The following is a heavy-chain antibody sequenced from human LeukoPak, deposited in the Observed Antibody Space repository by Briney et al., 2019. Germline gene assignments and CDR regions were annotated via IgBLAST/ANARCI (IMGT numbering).Heavy chain of an antibody. Sequence: PSQTLSLTCTVSGGSISSGSYYGSWIRQPAGKGLEWIGRIYTSGSTNYNPSLKSRVTISVDTSKNQFSLKLSSVTAADTAVYYCARVVGATTFDYWGQGTLVTVSS. D-gene: IGHD1-26*01. CDR3: ARVVGATTFDY. J-gene: IGHJ4*02. V-gene: IGHV4-61*02. CDR2: IYTSGST. CDR1: GGSISSGSYY.